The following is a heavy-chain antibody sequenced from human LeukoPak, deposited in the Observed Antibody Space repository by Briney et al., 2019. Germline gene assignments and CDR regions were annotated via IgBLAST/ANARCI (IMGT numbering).Heavy chain of an antibody. D-gene: IGHD3-22*01. J-gene: IGHJ4*02. CDR3: ARDPHYYDSSGNAYYFDY. V-gene: IGHV1-69*04. Sequence: GASVKVSCKASGGTFSSYAISWARQAPGQGLEWMGRIIPILGIANYAQKFQGRVTITADKSTSTAYMELSSLRSEDTAVYYCARDPHYYDSSGNAYYFDYWGQGTLVTVSS. CDR2: IIPILGIA. CDR1: GGTFSSYA.